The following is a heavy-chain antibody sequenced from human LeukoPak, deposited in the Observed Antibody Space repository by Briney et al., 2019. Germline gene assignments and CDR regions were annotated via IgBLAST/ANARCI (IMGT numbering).Heavy chain of an antibody. CDR1: GGSISSGGYY. CDR2: IYYSGST. V-gene: IGHV4-31*03. J-gene: IGHJ6*02. CDR3: ARGVEWFPPRYYYYGMDV. D-gene: IGHD3-3*01. Sequence: PSETLSLTCTVSGGSISSGGYYWSWIRQHPGKGLEWIGYIYYSGSTYYNPSLKSRVTISVDTSKNQFSLKLSSVTAADTAVYYCARGVEWFPPRYYYYGMDVWGQGTTVTVSS.